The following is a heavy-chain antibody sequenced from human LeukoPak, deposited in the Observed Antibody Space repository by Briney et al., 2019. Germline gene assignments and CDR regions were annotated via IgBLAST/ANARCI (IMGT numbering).Heavy chain of an antibody. Sequence: GGSLRLSCAASGFTFSSYEMNWVRQTPGKGLEWVSYISSSGSTIYYADSVKGRFTISRDNAKNSLYLQMNSLRAEDTAVYYCARDITMVRGVIRNYYGMDVWGQGTTDTVSS. V-gene: IGHV3-48*03. CDR2: ISSSGSTI. J-gene: IGHJ6*02. D-gene: IGHD3-10*01. CDR3: ARDITMVRGVIRNYYGMDV. CDR1: GFTFSSYE.